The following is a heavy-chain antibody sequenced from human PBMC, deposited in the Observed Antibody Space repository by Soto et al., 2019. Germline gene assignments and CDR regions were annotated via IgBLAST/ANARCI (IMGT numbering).Heavy chain of an antibody. CDR3: ARPILSTSWFHDFQH. J-gene: IGHJ1*01. CDR1: GFTFSTYW. V-gene: IGHV3-7*01. CDR2: INQDGSTI. D-gene: IGHD6-13*01. Sequence: PGGSLRLSCAASGFTFSTYWMTWVRQAPEKRLEWVASINQDGSTIYYVDSVKGRFTISRDDAKNSLYLQMNSLTAEDTAVYYCARPILSTSWFHDFQHWGQGTVVTVSS.